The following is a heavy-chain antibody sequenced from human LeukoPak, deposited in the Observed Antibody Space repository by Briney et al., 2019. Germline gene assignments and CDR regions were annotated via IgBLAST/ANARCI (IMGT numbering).Heavy chain of an antibody. Sequence: GGSLRLSCAVSGFTFSSFSMSWVRQAPGKGLEWVSYISSTSRYIYYADSVKGRFTISRDNAKNSLYLQMNSLRAEDTAFYYCARDHHSCGGDCYGAFDSWGQGTLVTVSS. CDR2: ISSTSRYI. J-gene: IGHJ4*02. CDR3: ARDHHSCGGDCYGAFDS. V-gene: IGHV3-21*01. D-gene: IGHD2-21*02. CDR1: GFTFSSFS.